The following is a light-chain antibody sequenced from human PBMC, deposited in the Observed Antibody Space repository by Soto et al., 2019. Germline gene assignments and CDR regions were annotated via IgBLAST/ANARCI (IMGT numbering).Light chain of an antibody. CDR1: QSISNW. CDR2: KAS. V-gene: IGKV1-5*03. CDR3: QQYQRYLT. Sequence: DIQMTQSPSPLSASVGDRVTITCRASQSISNWLAWYQQKPGKAPKLLIDKASTLESGVPSRFSGSGSGTEFTLTISSLQPDDFATYYCQQYQRYLTFGQGTKVEIK. J-gene: IGKJ1*01.